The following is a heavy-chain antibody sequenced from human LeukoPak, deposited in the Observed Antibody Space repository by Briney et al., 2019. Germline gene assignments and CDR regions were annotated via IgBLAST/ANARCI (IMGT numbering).Heavy chain of an antibody. CDR2: ISAYNGNT. CDR1: GYTFTSYG. D-gene: IGHD3-3*01. Sequence: GASVKVSCKASGYTFTSYGISWVRQAPGQGLEWMGWISAYNGNTNYAQKLQGRVTMTTDTSTSTAYMELRSLRSDDTAVYYCARDQHDFWSGYYTRFDYWGQGTLVTVSS. V-gene: IGHV1-18*01. J-gene: IGHJ4*02. CDR3: ARDQHDFWSGYYTRFDY.